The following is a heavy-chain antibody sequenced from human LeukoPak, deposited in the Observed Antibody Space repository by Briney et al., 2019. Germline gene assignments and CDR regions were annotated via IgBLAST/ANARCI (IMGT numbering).Heavy chain of an antibody. V-gene: IGHV4-59*01. CDR1: GGSLSHYY. CDR3: ARGGHFGELLFSWFDP. D-gene: IGHD3-10*01. J-gene: IGHJ5*02. Sequence: SETLSLTCIVSGGSLSHYYWNWIRQTPGKGLEWIGYISYSGSTNYNPSLKSRVTISVDTSKNHFSLTLSSVTAADAAMYYCARGGHFGELLFSWFDPWAQGTLVTVSS. CDR2: ISYSGST.